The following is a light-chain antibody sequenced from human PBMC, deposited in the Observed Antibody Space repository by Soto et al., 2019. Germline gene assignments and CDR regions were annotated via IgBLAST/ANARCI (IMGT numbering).Light chain of an antibody. CDR2: GAS. CDR3: QQYNNWPST. CDR1: QSVARN. Sequence: LTQSPGTLALSPGQRATLSCTASQSVARNFLAWYRQTPGQAPRLLIYGASSRAAGIPDRFSGSGSGTEFTLTISSLQSEDFAVYYCQQYNNWPSTFGQGTRLEIK. V-gene: IGKV3D-15*01. J-gene: IGKJ5*01.